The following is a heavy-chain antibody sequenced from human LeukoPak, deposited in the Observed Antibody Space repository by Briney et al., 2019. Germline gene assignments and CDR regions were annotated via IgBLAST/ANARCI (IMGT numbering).Heavy chain of an antibody. V-gene: IGHV3-21*01. CDR1: GFTFSSYS. CDR3: ARDVYSSSTSCYRGYFDY. CDR2: ISSSSSYI. J-gene: IGHJ4*02. D-gene: IGHD2-2*01. Sequence: GGSLRPSCTASGFTFSSYSMNWVRQAPGKGLEWVSSISSSSSYIYYADSVKGRFTISRDNAKNSLYLQMNSLRAEDTAVYYCARDVYSSSTSCYRGYFDYWGQGTLVTVSS.